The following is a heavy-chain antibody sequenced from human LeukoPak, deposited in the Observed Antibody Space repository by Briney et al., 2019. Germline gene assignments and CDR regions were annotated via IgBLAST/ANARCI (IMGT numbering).Heavy chain of an antibody. J-gene: IGHJ4*02. CDR2: IYYSGST. Sequence: PSETLSLTCTVSGGSLSSGSYYWSWIRQPPGKGLEWIGYIYYSGSTNYNPSLKSRVTISVDTSKNQFSLKLSSVTAADTAVYYWARVGYQLLYDYWGQGTLVTVSS. V-gene: IGHV4-61*01. CDR3: ARVGYQLLYDY. D-gene: IGHD2-2*02. CDR1: GGSLSSGSYY.